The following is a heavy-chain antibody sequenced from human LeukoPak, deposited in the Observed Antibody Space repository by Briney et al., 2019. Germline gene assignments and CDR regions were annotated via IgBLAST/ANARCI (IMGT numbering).Heavy chain of an antibody. Sequence: SETLSLTCTVSGGSISSSSYYWGWIRQPPGKGLEWIGSIYYSGSTYYNPSLKSRVTISVDTSKNQFSLKLSSVTAADTAVYYCARALLYSGSYYRTRGVPFDYWGQGTLVTVSS. CDR2: IYYSGST. D-gene: IGHD1-26*01. CDR3: ARALLYSGSYYRTRGVPFDY. V-gene: IGHV4-39*07. CDR1: GGSISSSSYY. J-gene: IGHJ4*02.